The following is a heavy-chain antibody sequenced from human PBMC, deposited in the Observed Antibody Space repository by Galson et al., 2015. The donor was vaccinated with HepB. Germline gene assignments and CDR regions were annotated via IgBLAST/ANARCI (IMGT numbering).Heavy chain of an antibody. CDR2: MSDNGNNT. CDR3: ATRSGASGRYSYFQH. Sequence: SLRLSCAASGFTFSSYAIMWVRQAPGKGLEWVAGMSDNGNNTSYADSVKGRFTISRDISKNPVYLQMNSLRVEDTAVYYCATRSGASGRYSYFQHWGQGTLVTVSS. J-gene: IGHJ1*01. D-gene: IGHD6-19*01. CDR1: GFTFSSYA. V-gene: IGHV3-23*01.